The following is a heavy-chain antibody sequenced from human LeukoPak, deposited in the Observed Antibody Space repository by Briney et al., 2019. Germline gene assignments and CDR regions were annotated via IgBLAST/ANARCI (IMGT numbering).Heavy chain of an antibody. CDR3: AKELNRGLPDY. J-gene: IGHJ4*02. V-gene: IGHV5-51*01. CDR2: IYPGDSDT. CDR1: GYSFTSYW. D-gene: IGHD2-21*01. Sequence: GESLKISCKGSGYSFTSYWIGWVRQMPGKGLEWMGIIYPGDSDTRYSPSFQGQVTISADKSISTAYLQMSSLRPEETAVYYCAKELNRGLPDYWGQGTLVIVPS.